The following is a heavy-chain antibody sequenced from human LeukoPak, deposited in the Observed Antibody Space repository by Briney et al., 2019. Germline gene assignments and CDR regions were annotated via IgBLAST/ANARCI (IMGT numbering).Heavy chain of an antibody. J-gene: IGHJ4*02. D-gene: IGHD5-18*01. Sequence: GSLRLSCAASGFTFSSYSMNWVRQAPGKGLEWVSSISSSSSYIYYADSVKGRFTISRDNAKNSLYLQMNSLRAEDTAVYYCARARGYSYVQRFDYWGQGTLVTVSS. CDR1: GFTFSSYS. V-gene: IGHV3-21*04. CDR2: ISSSSSYI. CDR3: ARARGYSYVQRFDY.